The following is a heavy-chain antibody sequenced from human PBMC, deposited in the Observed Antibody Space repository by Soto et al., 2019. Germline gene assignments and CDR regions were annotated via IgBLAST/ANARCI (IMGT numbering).Heavy chain of an antibody. CDR1: GGSFSGYY. J-gene: IGHJ5*02. D-gene: IGHD3-10*01. CDR3: ARGIDYGSGSYYINWFDP. CDR2: INHSGST. V-gene: IGHV4-34*01. Sequence: PSETLSLTCAVYGGSFSGYYWSWIRQPPGKGLEWIGEINHSGSTNYNPSLKSRVTISVDTSKNQFSLKLSSVTAADTAVYYCARGIDYGSGSYYINWFDPWGQGTLVTVSS.